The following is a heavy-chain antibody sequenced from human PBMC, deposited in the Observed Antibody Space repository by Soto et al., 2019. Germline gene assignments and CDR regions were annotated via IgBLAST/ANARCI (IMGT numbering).Heavy chain of an antibody. V-gene: IGHV3-30-3*01. CDR1: GFTLSGYV. Sequence: GGSLRLSCAASGFTLSGYVLHWVRQSPGMGLEWVALISYDGNDKNYGDSVKGRFTISRDDSKNTLYLQMDSLRHEDTAKYYCATGRKWEHSYGMDVWGQGATVTVSS. J-gene: IGHJ6*02. CDR3: ATGRKWEHSYGMDV. D-gene: IGHD1-26*01. CDR2: ISYDGNDK.